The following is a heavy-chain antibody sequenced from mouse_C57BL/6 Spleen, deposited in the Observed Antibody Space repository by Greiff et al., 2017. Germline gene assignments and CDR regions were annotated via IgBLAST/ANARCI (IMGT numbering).Heavy chain of an antibody. V-gene: IGHV1-61*01. Sequence: QVQLQQPGAELVRPGSSVKLSCKASGYTFTSYWMDWVKQRPGQGLEWIGNIYPSDSETHYNQKFKDKATLTVDKSSSTAYMQLSSLTSEDSAVYYCARWDWDERCAYWPQWTLVGVTA. CDR3: ARWDWDERCAY. CDR2: IYPSDSET. CDR1: GYTFTSYW. J-gene: IGHJ3*01. D-gene: IGHD4-1*01.